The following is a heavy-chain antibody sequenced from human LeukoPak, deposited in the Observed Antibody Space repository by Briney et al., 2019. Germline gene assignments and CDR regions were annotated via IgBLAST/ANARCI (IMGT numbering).Heavy chain of an antibody. J-gene: IGHJ4*02. D-gene: IGHD5-18*01. CDR1: GFTFSSYA. Sequence: GGSLRLSCAASGFTFSSYAMSWVRQAPGKGLEWVAVIWYDGSNKYYADSVKGRFSISRDNSKNTLYLQMNSLRAEDTAVYYCGKDTSYGYIHGGQGTLVTVSS. CDR2: IWYDGSNK. V-gene: IGHV3-33*06. CDR3: GKDTSYGYIH.